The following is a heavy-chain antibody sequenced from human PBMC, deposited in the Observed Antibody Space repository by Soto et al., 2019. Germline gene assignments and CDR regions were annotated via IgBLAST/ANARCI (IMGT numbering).Heavy chain of an antibody. J-gene: IGHJ4*02. Sequence: SETLSLTCTVSGTSISSYYWSWIRQPPGQGLEWIANIHYSWTTNYNHSLASRVTLSVDTYKNKFSLKMTSVTAADRAMYFCARYNSYAIDYWGRGTLVTVSS. V-gene: IGHV4-59*01. CDR1: GTSISSYY. D-gene: IGHD2-8*01. CDR3: ARYNSYAIDY. CDR2: IHYSWTT.